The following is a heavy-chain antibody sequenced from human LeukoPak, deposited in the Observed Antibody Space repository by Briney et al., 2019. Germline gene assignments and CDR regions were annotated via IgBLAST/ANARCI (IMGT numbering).Heavy chain of an antibody. J-gene: IGHJ5*02. CDR3: ARMVVVSWFDP. V-gene: IGHV4-34*01. Sequence: SETLSLTCAVHGGSFSGYFWSWIRQPPGKGLEWIGEINHSGSTNYNPSLKSRVTISVDTSKNQFSLKLSSVTAADTAVYYCARMVVVSWFDPWGQGTLVTVSS. CDR2: INHSGST. D-gene: IGHD3-10*01. CDR1: GGSFSGYF.